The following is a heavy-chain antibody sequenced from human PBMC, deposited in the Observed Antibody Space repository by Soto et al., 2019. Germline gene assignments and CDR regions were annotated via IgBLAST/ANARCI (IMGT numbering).Heavy chain of an antibody. J-gene: IGHJ4*02. CDR2: ISYDGSNK. D-gene: IGHD2-15*01. V-gene: IGHV3-30*18. Sequence: GGSLRLSCAASGFTFSSYGMHWVRQAPGKGLEWVAVISYDGSNKYYADSVKGRFTISRDNSKNTLYLQMNSLRAEDTAVYYCAKARSLRSSTPIDYWGQGTLVTVSS. CDR1: GFTFSSYG. CDR3: AKARSLRSSTPIDY.